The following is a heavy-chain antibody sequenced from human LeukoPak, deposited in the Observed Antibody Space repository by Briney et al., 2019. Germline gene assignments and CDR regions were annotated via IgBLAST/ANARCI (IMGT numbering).Heavy chain of an antibody. J-gene: IGHJ6*03. CDR1: GFTFSSYW. D-gene: IGHD2-2*02. V-gene: IGHV3-7*01. Sequence: PGGSLRLSCAASGFTFSSYWMSWVRQAPGKGLEWVANIKQDGSEKYYVDSVKGRFTISRDNAKNSLYLQMNSLRAEDTAVYYCARDAIPDYYYMDVWGKGTTVTVSS. CDR3: ARDAIPDYYYMDV. CDR2: IKQDGSEK.